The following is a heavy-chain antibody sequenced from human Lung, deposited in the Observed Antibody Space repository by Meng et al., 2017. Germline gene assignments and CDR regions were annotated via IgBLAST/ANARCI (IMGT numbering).Heavy chain of an antibody. V-gene: IGHV4-34*01. CDR1: GWSFSDYY. CDR3: SRGPTTMAHDFDY. J-gene: IGHJ4*02. D-gene: IGHD4-11*01. CDR2: INHSEST. Sequence: QGELQQWGAGLLKPSETLSCTCVGSGWSFSDYYWSWIRQPAGKRLEWIGEINHSESTNYNPSLESRATISVDTSQNNLSLKLSSVTAADSAVYYCSRGPTTMAHDFDYWGQGTLVTVSS.